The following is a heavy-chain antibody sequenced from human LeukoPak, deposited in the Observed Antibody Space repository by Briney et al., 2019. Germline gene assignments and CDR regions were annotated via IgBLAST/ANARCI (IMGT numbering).Heavy chain of an antibody. V-gene: IGHV4-30-4*01. J-gene: IGHJ4*02. D-gene: IGHD5-18*01. CDR3: ARVLAGHSYRDY. Sequence: SETLSLTCTVSGGSISSGDYYWSWIRQPPGKGLEWIGYIYYSGSTYYNPSLKSRVTISVDTSKNQFSLKLSSVTAADTAVYYCARVLAGHSYRDYWGQGTLVTVSS. CDR1: GGSISSGDYY. CDR2: IYYSGST.